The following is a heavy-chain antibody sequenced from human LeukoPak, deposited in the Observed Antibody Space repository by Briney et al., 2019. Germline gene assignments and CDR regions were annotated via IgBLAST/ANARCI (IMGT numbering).Heavy chain of an antibody. CDR3: ARGSAVAGTLFDY. D-gene: IGHD6-19*01. Sequence: GASVKVSCKASGGTFSSYAISWVRQAPGQGLERMGGIIPIFGTANYAQKFQGRVTITADESTSTAYMELSSLRSEDTAVYYCARGSAVAGTLFDYWGQGTLVTVSS. V-gene: IGHV1-69*13. CDR1: GGTFSSYA. J-gene: IGHJ4*02. CDR2: IIPIFGTA.